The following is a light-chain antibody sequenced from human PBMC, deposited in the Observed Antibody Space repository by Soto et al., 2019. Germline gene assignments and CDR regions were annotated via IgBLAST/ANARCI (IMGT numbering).Light chain of an antibody. J-gene: IGLJ1*01. Sequence: QSVLTQPASVSGSPGQSIAISCTGTFSDVGGYDYVSWYQQHPDKAPKLMIYEVTKRPSGVSNRFSGSKSGNTASLTISGLQPEDEAAYYCSSHTSGSTRVFGSGTKLTVL. CDR1: FSDVGGYDY. CDR2: EVT. V-gene: IGLV2-14*01. CDR3: SSHTSGSTRV.